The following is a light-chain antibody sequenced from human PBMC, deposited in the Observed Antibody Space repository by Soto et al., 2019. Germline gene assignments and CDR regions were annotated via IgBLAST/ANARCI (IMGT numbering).Light chain of an antibody. CDR1: SSDAGGYNY. CDR2: EVS. CDR3: SSYTSSSTYV. J-gene: IGLJ1*01. Sequence: SVLTQPASVSGSPGQSITISCTGTSSDAGGYNYVSWYQQHPGKAPKLMIYEVSSRPSGVSNRFSGSKSGNTASLTISGLQAEDEADYYCSSYTSSSTYVFGAGSKVTVL. V-gene: IGLV2-14*01.